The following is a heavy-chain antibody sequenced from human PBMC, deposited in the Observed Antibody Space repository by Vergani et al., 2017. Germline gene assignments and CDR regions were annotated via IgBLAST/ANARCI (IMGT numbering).Heavy chain of an antibody. CDR1: GYTFTDHY. J-gene: IGHJ4*02. CDR3: AREGDDSSGYYRDY. CDR2: VDPEDGET. D-gene: IGHD3-22*01. V-gene: IGHV1-69-2*01. Sequence: EVQLVQSGAEVKKPGATMKISCKVSGYTFTDHYMHWVKQAPGKGLEWMGLVDPEDGETIYAEKFKGRVTITADKSTSTAYMELSSLRSEDTAVYYCAREGDDSSGYYRDYWGQGTLVTVSS.